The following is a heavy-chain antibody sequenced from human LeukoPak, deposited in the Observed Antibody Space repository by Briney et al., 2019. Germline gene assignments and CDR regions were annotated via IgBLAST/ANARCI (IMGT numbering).Heavy chain of an antibody. D-gene: IGHD4-11*01. CDR3: AREWGSLTVTTYYYYYYMDV. Sequence: SETLSLTCTVSGGSISSGGYYWSWIRQPPGKGLEWHGYIYHSGSTYYNPSLKSRVTISVDRSKNQFSLKLSSVTAADTAVYYCAREWGSLTVTTYYYYYYMDVWGKGTTVTVSS. J-gene: IGHJ6*03. CDR1: GGSISSGGYY. CDR2: IYHSGST. V-gene: IGHV4-30-2*01.